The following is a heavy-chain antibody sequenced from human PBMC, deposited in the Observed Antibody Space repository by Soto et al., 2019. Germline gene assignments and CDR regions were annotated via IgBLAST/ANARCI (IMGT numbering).Heavy chain of an antibody. Sequence: QVHLVQSGAEVKKPGASVKVSCKCSGYTFTSYGITWVRQAPGQGLEWMGWISAHNDNTDYAQKLQGRVTVTRDTSTSXXXXXXXXXXXXXXXXXXXXXXRYGDYWGQGALVTVSS. J-gene: IGHJ4*02. CDR2: ISAHNDNT. D-gene: IGHD1-1*01. CDR3: XXXRYGDY. CDR1: GYTFTSYG. V-gene: IGHV1-18*01.